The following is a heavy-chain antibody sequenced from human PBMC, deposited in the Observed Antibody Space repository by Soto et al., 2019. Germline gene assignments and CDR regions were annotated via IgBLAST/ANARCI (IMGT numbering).Heavy chain of an antibody. CDR3: VTDYMRGRDY. CDR1: GYTFTNYA. D-gene: IGHD4-4*01. Sequence: ASVKVSCKASGYTFTNYAIHWVRQAPGQRLEWMGWINAGNGKTKYSQNFQGRVTITRDTSASTVYMEMRSLKVEDTAMYYCVTDYMRGRDYWGQGTAVTVSS. J-gene: IGHJ4*02. CDR2: INAGNGKT. V-gene: IGHV1-3*01.